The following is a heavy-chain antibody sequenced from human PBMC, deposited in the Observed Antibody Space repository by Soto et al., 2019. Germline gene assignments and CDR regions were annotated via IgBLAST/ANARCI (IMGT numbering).Heavy chain of an antibody. CDR3: AIFRGDIVL. J-gene: IGHJ4*02. D-gene: IGHD2-8*01. CDR2: ISTSSSLI. V-gene: IGHV3-48*02. CDR1: GFTCISFN. Sequence: GAVRVSCVASGFTCISFNINLFRQAPGKWLEWVSYISTSSSLINYADSVKGRFAISRDNAKNSLYLQMNSLKDEDTAVYYCAIFRGDIVLWGRGTLVTVS.